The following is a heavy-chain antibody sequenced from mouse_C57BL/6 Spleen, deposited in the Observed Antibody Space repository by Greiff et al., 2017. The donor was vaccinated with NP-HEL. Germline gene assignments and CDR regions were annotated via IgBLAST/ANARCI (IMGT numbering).Heavy chain of an antibody. CDR1: GFTFTDYY. CDR3: ARSGGYDGGGFDY. D-gene: IGHD2-2*01. V-gene: IGHV7-3*01. CDR2: IRNKANCYTT. Sequence: EVKLVESGGGLVQPGGSLSLSCAASGFTFTDYYMSWVRQPPGKALEWLGFIRNKANCYTTEYSASVKGRFTISRDNSQSILYLQMNALRAEDSATYYCARSGGYDGGGFDYWGQGTTLTVSS. J-gene: IGHJ2*01.